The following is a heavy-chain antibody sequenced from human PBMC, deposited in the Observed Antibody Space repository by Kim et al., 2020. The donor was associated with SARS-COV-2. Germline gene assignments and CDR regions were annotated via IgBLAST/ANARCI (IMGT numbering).Heavy chain of an antibody. V-gene: IGHV3-30*04. J-gene: IGHJ5*01. CDR3: AREGYSSSWYSGSMFDY. Sequence: GGSLRLSCAASGFTFSSYAMHWVRQAPGKGLEWVAVISYDGSNKYYADSVKGRFTISRDNSKNTLYLQMNSRRAEDTAVYYCAREGYSSSWYSGSMFDY. CDR2: ISYDGSNK. D-gene: IGHD6-13*01. CDR1: GFTFSSYA.